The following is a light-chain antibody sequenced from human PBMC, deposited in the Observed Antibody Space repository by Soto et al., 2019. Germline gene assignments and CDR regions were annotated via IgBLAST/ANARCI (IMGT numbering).Light chain of an antibody. Sequence: QSALTQPPSVSGSPGQSVTISCTGTRSDVGGYDYVSWYQQHPGKAPKLLIYDVTKRPSGVPDRFSGSKSGNTASLTISGLQAADEADFFCCSYGGSFPDVFGTGTKVTVL. CDR3: CSYGGSFPDV. V-gene: IGLV2-11*01. CDR2: DVT. J-gene: IGLJ1*01. CDR1: RSDVGGYDY.